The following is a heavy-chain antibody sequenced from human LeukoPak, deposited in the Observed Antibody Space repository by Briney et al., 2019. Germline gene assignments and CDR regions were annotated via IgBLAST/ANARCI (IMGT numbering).Heavy chain of an antibody. V-gene: IGHV3-7*01. CDR3: ARGGYYDSSGYYPR. D-gene: IGHD3-22*01. Sequence: GGSLRLSCAASGFTFSNYWMRWVRQAPGKGLEWVANIKQDGSEKYYVDSVKGRFAISRDNAKNSLYLQMNSLRGEDTAVYYSARGGYYDSSGYYPRWGQGTLVTVSS. CDR2: IKQDGSEK. CDR1: GFTFSNYW. J-gene: IGHJ4*02.